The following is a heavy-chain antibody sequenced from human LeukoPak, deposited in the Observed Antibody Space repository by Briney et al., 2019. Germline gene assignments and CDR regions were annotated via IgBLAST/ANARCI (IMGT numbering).Heavy chain of an antibody. CDR2: INHSGST. J-gene: IGHJ6*03. CDR3: ARSAAGIIYYYYYMDV. D-gene: IGHD6-13*01. Sequence: PSETLSLTCAVYGGSFSGYYWSWIRQPPGKGLEWIGEINHSGSTNYNPSLKSRVTISVDTSKNQFSLKLSSVTAADTAVYYCARSAAGIIYYYYYMDVWGQGTLVTVSS. CDR1: GGSFSGYY. V-gene: IGHV4-34*01.